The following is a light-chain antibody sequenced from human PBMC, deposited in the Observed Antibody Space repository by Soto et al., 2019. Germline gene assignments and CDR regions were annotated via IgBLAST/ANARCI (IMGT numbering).Light chain of an antibody. Sequence: QSVLTQPPSVSGAPGQRVTISCTGSSSNIGAGYDVHWYQQLPGTAPKVLIYGNSNRPSGVPDRFSGSKSGTSASLAITGLRAADEADYYCQSYDSSLSGWVFGGGTKVTVL. CDR3: QSYDSSLSGWV. CDR2: GNS. V-gene: IGLV1-40*01. J-gene: IGLJ3*02. CDR1: SSNIGAGYD.